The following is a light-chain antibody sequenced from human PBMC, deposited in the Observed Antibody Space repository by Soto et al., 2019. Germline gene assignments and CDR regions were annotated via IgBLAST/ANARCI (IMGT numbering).Light chain of an antibody. J-gene: IGKJ4*01. CDR3: QQRSNWPLT. CDR1: QRVGRF. Sequence: EIVLTQSPATLSLSPGERATLSCRASQRVGRFLAWYQHKPGQAPRLLMYDASNRATGIPARFSGSGSGTAFTLTISSLEPEDFAVYYCQQRSNWPLTFGGGTKVEIK. V-gene: IGKV3-11*01. CDR2: DAS.